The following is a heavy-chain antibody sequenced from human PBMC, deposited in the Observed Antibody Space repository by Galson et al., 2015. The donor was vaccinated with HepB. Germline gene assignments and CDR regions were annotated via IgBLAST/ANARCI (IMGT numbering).Heavy chain of an antibody. Sequence: SLRLSCAASGFTFSSYAMSWVRQAPGKGLEWVSAISGSGGSTYYADSVKGRFTISRDNSKNTLYLQMNSLRAEDTAVYYCASWIRFLEEYYFDYWGQGTLVTVSS. CDR2: ISGSGGST. CDR1: GFTFSSYA. CDR3: ASWIRFLEEYYFDY. J-gene: IGHJ4*02. V-gene: IGHV3-23*01. D-gene: IGHD3-3*01.